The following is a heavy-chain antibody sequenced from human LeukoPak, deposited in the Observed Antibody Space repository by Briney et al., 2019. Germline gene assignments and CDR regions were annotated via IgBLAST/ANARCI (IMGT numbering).Heavy chain of an antibody. D-gene: IGHD3-10*01. J-gene: IGHJ5*02. V-gene: IGHV4-30-2*01. CDR1: GGSISSGGYS. CDR2: IYHSGST. Sequence: SQTLSLTCAVSGGSISSGGYSWSWIRQPPGKGLEWIGYIYHSGSTYYNPSLKSRVTISVDRSKNQFSLKLSSVTAADTAVYYCARVGDYYGSGNWFDPWGQGTLVTVSS. CDR3: ARVGDYYGSGNWFDP.